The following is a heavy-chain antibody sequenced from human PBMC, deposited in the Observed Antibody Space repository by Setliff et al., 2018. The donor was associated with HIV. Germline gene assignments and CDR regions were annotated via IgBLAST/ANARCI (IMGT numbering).Heavy chain of an antibody. CDR3: ARGRGVFSPSDY. V-gene: IGHV3-21*01. CDR2: VSSSANII. CDR1: GFTFSTYS. D-gene: IGHD3-10*01. J-gene: IGHJ4*02. Sequence: GGSLRLSCAASGFTFSTYSMHWVRQAPGKGLEWVSVVSSSANIIYYGDAVKGRFTISRDNAKNSLFLQLNSLRAEDTAVYYCARGRGVFSPSDYWGRGTLVTVSS.